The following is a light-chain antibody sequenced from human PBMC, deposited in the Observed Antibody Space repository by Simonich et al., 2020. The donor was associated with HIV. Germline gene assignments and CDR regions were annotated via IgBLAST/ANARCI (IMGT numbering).Light chain of an antibody. CDR1: KLGNKY. J-gene: IGLJ2*01. V-gene: IGLV3-1*01. CDR3: QAWDSSSVV. CDR2: QDN. Sequence: SYELTQPPSVSVSPGQTASITCSADKLGNKYVCWYQQKPGQSPVLVIYQDNKRPSAIPERFSGSNSGNTATLTISETQAMDEADYYCQAWDSSSVVFGGGTKLTVL.